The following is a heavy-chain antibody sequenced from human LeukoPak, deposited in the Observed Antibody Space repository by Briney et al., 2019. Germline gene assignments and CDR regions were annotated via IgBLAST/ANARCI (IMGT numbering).Heavy chain of an antibody. Sequence: GASLKVSCKASGYTFTGYYMHWVRQAPGQGLEWMGWINPNSGGTNYAQKFQGRVTMTRDTSISTAYMELSRLRSDDTAVYYCARTKGFDFWSGYYAIDYWGQGTLVTVSS. J-gene: IGHJ4*02. CDR1: GYTFTGYY. CDR2: INPNSGGT. V-gene: IGHV1-2*02. D-gene: IGHD3-3*01. CDR3: ARTKGFDFWSGYYAIDY.